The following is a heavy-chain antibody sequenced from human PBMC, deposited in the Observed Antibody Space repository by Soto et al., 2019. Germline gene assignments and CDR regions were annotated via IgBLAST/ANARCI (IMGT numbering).Heavy chain of an antibody. V-gene: IGHV3-73*02. D-gene: IGHD2-2*01. J-gene: IGHJ6*02. Sequence: EVQLVESGGGLVQPGGSLKLSCAASGFTFSGSAMHWVRQASGKGLEWVGRIRSKANSYATAYAASVKGRFTISRDDSKNTAYLQMNSLKTEDTAVYYCTVFNIVVVPAATVRKLGYYYGMDVWGQGTTVTVSS. CDR2: IRSKANSYAT. CDR3: TVFNIVVVPAATVRKLGYYYGMDV. CDR1: GFTFSGSA.